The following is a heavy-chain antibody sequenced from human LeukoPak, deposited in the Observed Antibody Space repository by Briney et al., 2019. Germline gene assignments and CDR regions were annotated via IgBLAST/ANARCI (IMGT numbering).Heavy chain of an antibody. CDR2: IYYSGST. CDR1: GGSISSYY. V-gene: IGHV4-59*08. CDR3: ARHEVRRDDTSNWFDP. D-gene: IGHD5-24*01. J-gene: IGHJ5*02. Sequence: SETLSLTCTVSGGSISSYYWSWIRQPPGKGLEWIGYIYYSGSTKYNPSLKSRVTISVDTSKNQFSLKPNSVTAADTAVYYCARHEVRRDDTSNWFDPWGQGTLVTVSS.